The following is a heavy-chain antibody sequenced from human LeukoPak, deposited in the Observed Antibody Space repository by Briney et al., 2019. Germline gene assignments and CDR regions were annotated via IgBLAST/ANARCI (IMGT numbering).Heavy chain of an antibody. CDR2: ISYDGSNK. CDR1: GFTFSSYG. CDR3: AKDLGSSWYTVTLDY. Sequence: PGGSLRLSCAASGFTFSSYGMHWVRQAPGKGLEWVAVISYDGSNKYYADSVKGRFTIPRDNSKNTLYLQMNSLRAEDTAVYYCAKDLGSSWYTVTLDYWGQGTLVTVSS. V-gene: IGHV3-30*18. J-gene: IGHJ4*02. D-gene: IGHD6-13*01.